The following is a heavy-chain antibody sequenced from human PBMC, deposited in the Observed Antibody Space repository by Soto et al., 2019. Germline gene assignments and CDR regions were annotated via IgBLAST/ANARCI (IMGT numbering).Heavy chain of an antibody. CDR1: GFTFSSYG. J-gene: IGHJ4*02. V-gene: IGHV3-30*18. Sequence: QVQLVESGGGVVQPGRSLRLSCTASGFTFSSYGMHWVRQAPGKGLEWVAVISYDGSSKDYADSVKGRFTFSRDKSKNPRYLEMNSVSPEDTEVYRCAKVRGGGRVPDYFDQWGQGTLVTVSS. CDR3: AKVRGGGRVPDYFDQ. CDR2: ISYDGSSK. D-gene: IGHD3-16*01.